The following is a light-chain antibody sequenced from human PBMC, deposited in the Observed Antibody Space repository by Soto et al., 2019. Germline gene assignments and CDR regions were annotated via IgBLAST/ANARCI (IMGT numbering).Light chain of an antibody. J-gene: IGKJ4*01. CDR1: QSVLYNSNNKNY. V-gene: IGKV4-1*01. CDR2: WAS. Sequence: DIVMTQSPDSLAVSLGERASINCKSSQSVLYNSNNKNYLVWYQQKPGQPPKLLISWASTRESGVPDRFSGSCSGTDFTLTISSLQAEDVAVYYCQQYYTTPLTFGGGTKVDIK. CDR3: QQYYTTPLT.